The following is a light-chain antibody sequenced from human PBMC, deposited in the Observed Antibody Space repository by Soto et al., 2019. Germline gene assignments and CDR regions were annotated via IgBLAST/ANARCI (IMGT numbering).Light chain of an antibody. Sequence: EIVLTQSPGTLSLSPRERATLSCRASQSVSSSYLAWYQQKPGQAPSLLIYSASSRATGIPDRFSGSGSGTDFTLTISRLEPEDFAVYYCQQYGSSLWTFGQGVKVDIK. CDR2: SAS. CDR3: QQYGSSLWT. CDR1: QSVSSSY. J-gene: IGKJ1*01. V-gene: IGKV3-20*01.